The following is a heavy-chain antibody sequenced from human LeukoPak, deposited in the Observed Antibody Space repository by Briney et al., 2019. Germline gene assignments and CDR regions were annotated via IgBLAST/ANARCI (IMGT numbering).Heavy chain of an antibody. V-gene: IGHV3-48*01. Sequence: GGSLRLSCAASGFTFSSYSMNWVRQAPGKGLERVSYISSSSSTIYYADSVKGRFTISRDNAKNSLYLQMNSLRAEDTAVYYCARGVEMATTTEGYYFDYWGQGTLVTVSS. J-gene: IGHJ4*02. D-gene: IGHD5-24*01. CDR3: ARGVEMATTTEGYYFDY. CDR1: GFTFSSYS. CDR2: ISSSSSTI.